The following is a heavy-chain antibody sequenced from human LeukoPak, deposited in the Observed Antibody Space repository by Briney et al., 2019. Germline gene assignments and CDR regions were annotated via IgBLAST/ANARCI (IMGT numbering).Heavy chain of an antibody. Sequence: GGSLRLFCAASVFTFSTYWMSWVRQAPGKGLEGVANIKQDGSEKYYVDSVKGRFTISRDNAKKSLYLQMNSLRAEDTAVYYCASGFLDDFWSGHFWGQGTLVTVSS. CDR1: VFTFSTYW. CDR3: ASGFLDDFWSGHF. J-gene: IGHJ4*02. CDR2: IKQDGSEK. V-gene: IGHV3-7*01. D-gene: IGHD3-3*01.